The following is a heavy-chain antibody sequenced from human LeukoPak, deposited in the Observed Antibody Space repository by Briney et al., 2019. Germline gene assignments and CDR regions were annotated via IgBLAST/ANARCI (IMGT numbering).Heavy chain of an antibody. V-gene: IGHV4-59*12. CDR2: IYYSGST. Sequence: KPSETLSLTCTVSGGSISSYYWSWIRQPPGKGLEWIGYIYYSGSTNYNPSLKSRVTISVDTSKNQFSLKLSSVTAADTAVYYCARALGGYCSSTSCYTLRTNWFDPWGQGTLVTVSS. CDR3: ARALGGYCSSTSCYTLRTNWFDP. D-gene: IGHD2-2*02. CDR1: GGSISSYY. J-gene: IGHJ5*02.